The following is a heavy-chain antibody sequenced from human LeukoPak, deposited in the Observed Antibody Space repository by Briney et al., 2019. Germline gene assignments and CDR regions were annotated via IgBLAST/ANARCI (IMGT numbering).Heavy chain of an antibody. CDR2: IIGDGSTT. CDR3: ARDRGGKDYYDFWSGYYTFDY. J-gene: IGHJ4*02. Sequence: PGGSLRLSCAASGFTFSNYWMHWVRQAPGKGLVWVSRIIGDGSTTNYADSVKGRFTISRDNAKNTLYLQMNSLRAEDTAVYYCARDRGGKDYYDFWSGYYTFDYWGQGTLVTVSS. V-gene: IGHV3-74*01. D-gene: IGHD3-3*01. CDR1: GFTFSNYW.